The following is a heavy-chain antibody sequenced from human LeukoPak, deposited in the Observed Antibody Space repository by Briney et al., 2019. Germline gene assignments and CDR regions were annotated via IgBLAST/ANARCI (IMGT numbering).Heavy chain of an antibody. J-gene: IGHJ4*02. D-gene: IGHD5-18*01. CDR1: GGSISSSSYY. V-gene: IGHV4-39*01. CDR3: ASGYSYNY. Sequence: SETLSLTCTVSGGSISSSSYYWGWIRQPPGKGLEWIGSIYYSGSTYHNPSLKSRVTISVDTSKNQFSLKLSSVTAADTAVYYCASGYSYNYWGQGTLVTVSS. CDR2: IYYSGST.